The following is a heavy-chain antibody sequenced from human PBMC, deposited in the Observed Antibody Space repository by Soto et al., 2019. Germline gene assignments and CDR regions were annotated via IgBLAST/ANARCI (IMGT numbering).Heavy chain of an antibody. CDR1: GYTFTGYY. V-gene: IGHV1-2*02. CDR3: ARDPSDPWATGIDY. CDR2: INPNSGGT. Sequence: ASVKVSCKASGYTFTGYYMHWVRQAPGQGREWMGWINPNSGGTNYAQKFQGRGTMTRDTSISTAYMELSRLRSDDTTVYYCARDPSDPWATGIDYWGQGTLVTVSS. D-gene: IGHD5-12*01. J-gene: IGHJ4*02.